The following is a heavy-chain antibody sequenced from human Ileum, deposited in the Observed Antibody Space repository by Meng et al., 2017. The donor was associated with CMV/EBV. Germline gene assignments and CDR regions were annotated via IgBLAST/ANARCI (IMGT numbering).Heavy chain of an antibody. V-gene: IGHV1-18*01. CDR1: GYTFSDYG. J-gene: IGHJ6*02. CDR3: ARESRYDFWRGKPPYYIGMDV. Sequence: ASVKVSCKASGYTFSDYGVSWVRLAPGQGLEWMGWISGNNGNTNYAQKFKDRVTVTTDTSLNTVHMEVRSLTSDDTAVYYCARESRYDFWRGKPPYYIGMDVWGQGTTVTVSS. D-gene: IGHD3/OR15-3a*01. CDR2: ISGNNGNT.